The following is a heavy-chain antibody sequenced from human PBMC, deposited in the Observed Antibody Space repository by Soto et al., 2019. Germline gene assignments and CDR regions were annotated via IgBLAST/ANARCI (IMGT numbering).Heavy chain of an antibody. D-gene: IGHD4-17*01. J-gene: IGHJ4*02. CDR2: INPNSGGT. CDR3: ARVLTTGTVPPCGHY. CDR1: GYTFTGSY. V-gene: IGHV1-2*02. Sequence: GASVKVSCKASGYTFTGSYMHWVRQAPGQGLEWMGWINPNSGGTNYAQKFQGRVTMTRATSISTAYMELSRLRSDDTAVYYCARVLTTGTVPPCGHYRGQGTLGTGSS.